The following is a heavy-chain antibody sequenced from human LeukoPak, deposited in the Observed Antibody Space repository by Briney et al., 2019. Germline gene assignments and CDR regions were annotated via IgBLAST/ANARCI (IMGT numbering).Heavy chain of an antibody. V-gene: IGHV3-7*01. CDR2: IKQDGSEK. J-gene: IGHJ3*02. D-gene: IGHD3-22*01. CDR1: GFTFSSYW. Sequence: PGGTLRVSCAASGFTFSSYWMSWVRQAPGKGLEWVANIKQDGSEKYYVDSVKGRFTISRENAKNSLYLQMNSLRAEDTAVYYCARDLGHTYYYDSSGNESVDAFDIWGQGTMVTVSS. CDR3: ARDLGHTYYYDSSGNESVDAFDI.